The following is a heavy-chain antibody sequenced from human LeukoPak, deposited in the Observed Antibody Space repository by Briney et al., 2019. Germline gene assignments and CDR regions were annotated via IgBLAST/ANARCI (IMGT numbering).Heavy chain of an antibody. CDR1: GFTFSSYA. V-gene: IGHV3-30-3*01. D-gene: IGHD2/OR15-2a*01. CDR2: ISYDGSNK. CDR3: ARDFSRDFDY. Sequence: PGGSLRLSCAASGFTFSSYAMHWVRQAPGKGLEWVAVISYDGSNKYYADSVKGRFTISRDNSKNTLYLQMNSLRAEDTAVYYCARDFSRDFDYWGQGTLVTVSS. J-gene: IGHJ4*02.